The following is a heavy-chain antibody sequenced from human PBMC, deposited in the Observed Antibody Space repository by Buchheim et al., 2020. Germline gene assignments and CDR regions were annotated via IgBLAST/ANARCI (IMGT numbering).Heavy chain of an antibody. CDR2: FYHSGST. CDR1: GVSISSSNW. CDR3: ARGACSGGSCYYIGVSHYFDY. Sequence: QVQLQESGPGLVKPSGTLSLTCAVSGVSISSSNWWSWVRQPPGKGLEWIGEFYHSGSTNYNPSLKSRVTISVVKSKNQSSLKLSSVTAADTAVYYCARGACSGGSCYYIGVSHYFDYWGQGTL. V-gene: IGHV4-4*02. J-gene: IGHJ4*02. D-gene: IGHD2-15*01.